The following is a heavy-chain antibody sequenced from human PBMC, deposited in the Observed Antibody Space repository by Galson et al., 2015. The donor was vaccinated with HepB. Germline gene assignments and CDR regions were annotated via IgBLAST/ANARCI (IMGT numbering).Heavy chain of an antibody. CDR2: INPNSGGT. J-gene: IGHJ5*02. V-gene: IGHV1-2*02. D-gene: IGHD2-2*01. CDR3: AREGCSSTSCHPTQYNWFDP. CDR1: GYTFTGYY. Sequence: SVKVSCKASGYTFTGYYMHWVRQAPGQGLEWMGWINPNSGGTNYAQKFQGRVTTTRDTSISTAYMELSRLRSDDTAVYYCAREGCSSTSCHPTQYNWFDPWGQGTLVTVSS.